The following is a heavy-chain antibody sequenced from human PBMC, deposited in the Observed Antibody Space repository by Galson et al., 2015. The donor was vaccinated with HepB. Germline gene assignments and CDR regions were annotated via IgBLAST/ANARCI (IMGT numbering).Heavy chain of an antibody. CDR1: GFTFSSYA. D-gene: IGHD3-10*01. J-gene: IGHJ4*02. CDR2: ISYDGSNR. Sequence: SLRLSCAASGFTFSSYAVHWVRQAPGKGLEWVAVISYDGSNRHYADSVKGRFTISRDNSKNTLYLQMNSLRVEDTAVYYCASDAVRGVIVPFDKWGQGTLVTVSS. CDR3: ASDAVRGVIVPFDK. V-gene: IGHV3-30*04.